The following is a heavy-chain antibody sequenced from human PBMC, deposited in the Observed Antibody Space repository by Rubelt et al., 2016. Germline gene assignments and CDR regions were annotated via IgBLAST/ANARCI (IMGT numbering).Heavy chain of an antibody. Sequence: QVQLVQSGAEVKKPGASVKVSCKASGYTLTSYGISWVRQAPGHRLEWMGWIRAYNGTKNYVRDLQGHSTITTENSTGKAYMGMRSLRSDETAVYYCARGGIRVKCDYWGQGTLVTVSS. CDR1: GYTLTSYG. D-gene: IGHD3-3*02. CDR3: ARGGIRVKCDY. CDR2: IRAYNGTK. V-gene: IGHV1-18*01. J-gene: IGHJ4*02.